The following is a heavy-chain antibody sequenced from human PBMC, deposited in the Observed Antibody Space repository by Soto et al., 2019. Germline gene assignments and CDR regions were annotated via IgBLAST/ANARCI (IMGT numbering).Heavy chain of an antibody. Sequence: SVKVSCKAAGFTVTNSAVHWVRQARGQRPEWIGWIVFVNGYTKYAQKFQERVTITRDMATGAAYMDLSSLRPEDTAVYYCAADRNCDYISCYPYNFHSSGPGPILTVYS. CDR2: IVFVNGYT. CDR1: GFTVTNSA. CDR3: AADRNCDYISCYPYNFHS. V-gene: IGHV1-58*01. J-gene: IGHJ4*02. D-gene: IGHD3-16*01.